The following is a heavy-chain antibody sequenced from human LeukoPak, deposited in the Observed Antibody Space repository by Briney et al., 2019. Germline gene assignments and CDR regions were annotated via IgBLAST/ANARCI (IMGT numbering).Heavy chain of an antibody. D-gene: IGHD3-9*01. J-gene: IGHJ4*02. CDR1: GGSISSGGYS. CDR2: IYHSGST. V-gene: IGHV4-30-2*01. Sequence: SQTLSLTCAVSGGSISSGGYSWSWIRQPPGKGLEWIGYIYHSGSTYYNPSLKSRVTISVDRSKNQFSLKLDSVTAADTAVYYCARHRYDILYYFDYWGQGTLVTVSS. CDR3: ARHRYDILYYFDY.